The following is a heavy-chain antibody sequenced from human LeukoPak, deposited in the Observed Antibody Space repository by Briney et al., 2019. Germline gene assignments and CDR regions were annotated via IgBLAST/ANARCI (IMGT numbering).Heavy chain of an antibody. CDR2: IWYDGSNK. V-gene: IGHV3-33*01. Sequence: PGGSLRLSCAASGFTFRRNGMHWVRKAPGKGPERVAVIWYDGSNKYYADSVKGRFTISRDNSMNTLYLQMNSLRAEDTAVYYCARDLGYDILTGYYSDWGQGTLVTVSS. CDR3: ARDLGYDILTGYYSD. J-gene: IGHJ4*02. CDR1: GFTFRRNG. D-gene: IGHD3-9*01.